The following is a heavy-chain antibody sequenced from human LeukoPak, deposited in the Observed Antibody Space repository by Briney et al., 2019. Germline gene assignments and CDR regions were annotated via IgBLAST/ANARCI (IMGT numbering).Heavy chain of an antibody. CDR2: IYTTGRT. CDR1: GGSISSYS. D-gene: IGHD6-19*01. CDR3: AREGVAGLYYFDY. J-gene: IGHJ4*02. V-gene: IGHV4-4*07. Sequence: PSETLSLTCTVSGGSISSYSWSWIRQPAGKGLEWIGRIYTTGRTNYNPSLKSRVTMSIDTSKNQFSMRLSSVTAADTAVYYCAREGVAGLYYFDYWGQGTLVTVSS.